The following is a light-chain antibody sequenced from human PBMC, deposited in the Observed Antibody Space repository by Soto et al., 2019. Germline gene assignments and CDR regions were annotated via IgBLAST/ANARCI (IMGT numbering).Light chain of an antibody. Sequence: DIQMTQSPSTLSASVGDRVTITGRASQSISSWLAWYQQKPGKAPKLLIYDASSLESGVPSRFSGSGSGTEFTLTISSLQPDDFATYYCQQYNSYSLTFGGGNKVESK. V-gene: IGKV1-5*01. J-gene: IGKJ4*01. CDR2: DAS. CDR3: QQYNSYSLT. CDR1: QSISSW.